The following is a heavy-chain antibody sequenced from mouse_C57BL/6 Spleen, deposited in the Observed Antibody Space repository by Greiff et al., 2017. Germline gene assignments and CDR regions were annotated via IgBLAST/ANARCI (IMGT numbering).Heavy chain of an antibody. CDR3: ARHDGNSYWYYDV. D-gene: IGHD2-1*01. J-gene: IGHJ1*03. V-gene: IGHV5-9*04. Sequence: EVKVVESGGGLVKPGGSLKLSCAASGFTFSSYTMSWVRQTPEKRLEWVATISGGGGNTYYPDSVKGRFTISRDNAKNTLYLQMSSLRSEDTAVYYCARHDGNSYWYYDVWGTGTTVTVSS. CDR2: ISGGGGNT. CDR1: GFTFSSYT.